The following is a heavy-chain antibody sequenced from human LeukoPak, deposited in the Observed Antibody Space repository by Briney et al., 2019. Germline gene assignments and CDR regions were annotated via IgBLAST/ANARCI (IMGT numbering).Heavy chain of an antibody. CDR1: GYTFTSYG. V-gene: IGHV1-18*01. Sequence: GASVRVSCKASGYTFTSYGISWVRQAPGQGLEWMGWISAYNGNTNYAQKLQGRVTMTTDTSTSTAYMELRSLRSDDPAVYYCARVDWNYGFYYYYYMDVWGKGTTVTVSS. CDR2: ISAYNGNT. D-gene: IGHD1-7*01. CDR3: ARVDWNYGFYYYYYMDV. J-gene: IGHJ6*03.